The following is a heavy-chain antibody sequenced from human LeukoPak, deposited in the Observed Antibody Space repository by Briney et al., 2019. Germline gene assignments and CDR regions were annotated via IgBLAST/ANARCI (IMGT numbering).Heavy chain of an antibody. Sequence: GRSLRLSCAASGFTFDDYAMHWVRQAPGKGLEWVSGISWNSGSIGYADSAKGRFTISRDNAKNSLYLQMNSLRAEDTALYYCAKDMYIRAVAGSFDYWGQGTLVTVSS. CDR3: AKDMYIRAVAGSFDY. V-gene: IGHV3-9*01. CDR1: GFTFDDYA. CDR2: ISWNSGSI. J-gene: IGHJ4*02. D-gene: IGHD6-19*01.